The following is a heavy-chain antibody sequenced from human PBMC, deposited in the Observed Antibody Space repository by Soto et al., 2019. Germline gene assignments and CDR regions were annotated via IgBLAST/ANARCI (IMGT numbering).Heavy chain of an antibody. CDR2: ISGSGGST. CDR1: GHTFHNYA. Sequence: PGGSLRLSCVASGHTFHNYAMSWVRQAPGKGLEWVSAISGSGGSTYYADSVKGRFTISRDNSKNTLYLQMKSLRAEDTAVYYWAKDQAARPGSSSWPPDYWGQGTLVTVSS. V-gene: IGHV3-23*01. D-gene: IGHD6-13*01. J-gene: IGHJ4*02. CDR3: AKDQAARPGSSSWPPDY.